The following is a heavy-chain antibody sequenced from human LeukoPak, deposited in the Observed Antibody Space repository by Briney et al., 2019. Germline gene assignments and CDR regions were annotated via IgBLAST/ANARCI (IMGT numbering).Heavy chain of an antibody. CDR2: VNPNSGGT. V-gene: IGHV1-2*02. J-gene: IGHJ4*02. D-gene: IGHD6-19*01. CDR1: GYTFTCYY. CDR3: ARAYSSGWSYFDY. Sequence: ASVKVSCKASGYTFTCYYMHWVRQAPGQGLEWMGWVNPNSGGTNYAQKFQGRVTMTRDTSISTAYMELSRLRSDDTAVYYCARAYSSGWSYFDYWGQGTLVTVSS.